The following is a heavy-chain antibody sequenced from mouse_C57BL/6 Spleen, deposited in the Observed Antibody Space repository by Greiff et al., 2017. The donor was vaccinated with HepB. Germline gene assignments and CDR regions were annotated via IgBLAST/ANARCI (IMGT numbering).Heavy chain of an antibody. V-gene: IGHV5-9*01. CDR2: ISGGGGNT. D-gene: IGHD2-5*01. CDR1: GFTFSSYT. J-gene: IGHJ2*01. Sequence: EVQLVESGGGLVKPGGSLKLSCAASGFTFSSYTMSWVRQTPEKRLEWVATISGGGGNTYYPDSVKGRFTISRDNAKNTLYLQMSSLRSEDTALYYCARQVYYSNFDYWGQGTTLTVSS. CDR3: ARQVYYSNFDY.